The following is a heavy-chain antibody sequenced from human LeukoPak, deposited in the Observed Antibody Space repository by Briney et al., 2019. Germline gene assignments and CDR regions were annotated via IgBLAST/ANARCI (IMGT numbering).Heavy chain of an antibody. CDR1: GFTFSSYG. V-gene: IGHV3-30*02. CDR3: ARQITFWDY. D-gene: IGHD3-16*01. Sequence: GGSLRLSCSAPGFTFSSYGMHWVRQAPGKGPEWVAFISYDGWDRYYADSVKGRFTISRDNSKNTLYLQMSSLRAEDTAVYYCARQITFWDYWGQGTLVTVS. CDR2: ISYDGWDR. J-gene: IGHJ4*02.